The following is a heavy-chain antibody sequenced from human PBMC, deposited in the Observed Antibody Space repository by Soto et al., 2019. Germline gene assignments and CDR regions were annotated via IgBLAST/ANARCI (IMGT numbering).Heavy chain of an antibody. J-gene: IGHJ4*02. Sequence: QVQLVQSGAEEKKPGASVKVSCKASGYTFTGYALHWVRQAPGLWLEWMGWINAGNGNTKYSQKFQGRGTITRDTTASTAYMELSSLRSEDTAVYYCARAVAVAADMDDWGQGTLVTISS. V-gene: IGHV1-3*05. CDR2: INAGNGNT. CDR3: ARAVAVAADMDD. D-gene: IGHD6-19*01. CDR1: GYTFTGYA.